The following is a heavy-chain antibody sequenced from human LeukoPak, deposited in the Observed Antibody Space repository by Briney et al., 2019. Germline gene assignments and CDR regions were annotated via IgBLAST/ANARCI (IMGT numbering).Heavy chain of an antibody. Sequence: SETLSLTCTVSGGSISSSSYYWGWIRQPPGKGLEWIGSIYYSGSTYYNPSLKSRVTISVDTSKNQFSLQLSSVTAADTAMYYCAYKSYTFDIWGQGTMVTVSS. CDR3: AYKSYTFDI. D-gene: IGHD1-1*01. CDR1: GGSISSSSYY. CDR2: IYYSGST. J-gene: IGHJ3*02. V-gene: IGHV4-39*07.